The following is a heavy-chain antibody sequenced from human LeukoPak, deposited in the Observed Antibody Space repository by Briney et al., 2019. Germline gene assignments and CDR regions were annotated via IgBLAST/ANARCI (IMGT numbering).Heavy chain of an antibody. V-gene: IGHV3-23*01. Sequence: PGGSLRLSCAASGFTFSTYAMNWVRQAPGKGLEWVSAISGSGGSTYYADSVKGRFTISRDNSKNTLYLQMNSLRAEDTAVYYCVIFEYCSGGSCYYFDYWGQGTLVTVSS. CDR1: GFTFSTYA. J-gene: IGHJ4*02. CDR2: ISGSGGST. D-gene: IGHD2-15*01. CDR3: VIFEYCSGGSCYYFDY.